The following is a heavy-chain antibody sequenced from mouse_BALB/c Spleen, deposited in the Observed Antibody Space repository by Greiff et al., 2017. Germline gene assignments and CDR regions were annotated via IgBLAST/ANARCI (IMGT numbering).Heavy chain of an antibody. CDR3: ARGYDGYYEGYYAMDY. CDR2: INPYNGGT. J-gene: IGHJ4*01. Sequence: QLQQSGPELVKPGASMKISCKASGYSFTGYTMNWVKQSHGKNLEWIGLINPYNGGTSYNQKFKGKATLTVDKSSSTAYMELLSLTSEDSAVYYCARGYDGYYEGYYAMDYWGQGTSVTVSS. V-gene: IGHV1-18*01. CDR1: GYSFTGYT. D-gene: IGHD2-3*01.